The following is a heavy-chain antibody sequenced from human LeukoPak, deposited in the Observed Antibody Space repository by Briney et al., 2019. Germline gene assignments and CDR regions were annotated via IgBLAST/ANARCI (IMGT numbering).Heavy chain of an antibody. CDR2: FYYSGST. CDR1: GVSIGSSSYC. Sequence: SETLSPTCTVSGVSIGSSSYCWDWIRQPPGKGLEWIGSFYYSGSTYYNPSLKSRVTISVDTSKNQFSLKLSSVTAADTAVYYCARDPGGYDYPYYYYGMDVWGQGTTVTVSS. CDR3: ARDPGGYDYPYYYYGMDV. V-gene: IGHV4-39*07. D-gene: IGHD5-12*01. J-gene: IGHJ6*02.